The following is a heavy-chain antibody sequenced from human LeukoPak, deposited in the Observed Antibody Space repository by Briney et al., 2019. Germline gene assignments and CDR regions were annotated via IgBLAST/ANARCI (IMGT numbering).Heavy chain of an antibody. CDR1: GFTFSSYS. CDR2: ISSSSSYI. Sequence: GGSLRLSCAVSGFTFSSYSMNWVRQAPGKGLEWVSSISSSSSYIYYADSVKGRFTISRDNAKNSLYLQMNSLRAEDTAVCYCARRLYYDSSGYYNTAFDYWGQGTLVTVSS. D-gene: IGHD3-22*01. CDR3: ARRLYYDSSGYYNTAFDY. V-gene: IGHV3-21*01. J-gene: IGHJ4*02.